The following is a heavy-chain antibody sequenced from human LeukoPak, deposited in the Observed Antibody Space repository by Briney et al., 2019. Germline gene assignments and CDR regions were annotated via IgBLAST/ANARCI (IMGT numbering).Heavy chain of an antibody. CDR3: ARNKGRYGSGRVHFDP. J-gene: IGHJ5*02. Sequence: SETLSLTCTVSGGSMSSYFWSWIRQPAGKGLEWIGRIYTSGSTNYNPSLKSRVTMSVDTSKNQFSLKLSSVTAADTAVYYCARNKGRYGSGRVHFDPWGQGTLVTVSS. V-gene: IGHV4-4*07. D-gene: IGHD3-10*01. CDR1: GGSMSSYF. CDR2: IYTSGST.